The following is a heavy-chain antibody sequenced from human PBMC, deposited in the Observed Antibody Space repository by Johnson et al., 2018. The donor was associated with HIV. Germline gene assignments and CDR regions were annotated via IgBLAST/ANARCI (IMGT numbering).Heavy chain of an antibody. J-gene: IGHJ3*02. Sequence: QVQLVESGGGVVQPGGSLRLSCAESGFTFSSYGMHWVRQAPGKGLEWVAFIRYDGSNKYYADSVKGRFTISRDNSKNTLYLQMNSLRAEDTAVYYCAKATTGSDAFDIWGQGTMVTVSS. CDR1: GFTFSSYG. V-gene: IGHV3-30*02. CDR2: IRYDGSNK. CDR3: AKATTGSDAFDI. D-gene: IGHD1-1*01.